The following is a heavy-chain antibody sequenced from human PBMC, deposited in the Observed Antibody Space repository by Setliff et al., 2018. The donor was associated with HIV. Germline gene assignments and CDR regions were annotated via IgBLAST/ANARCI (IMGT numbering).Heavy chain of an antibody. J-gene: IGHJ3*02. V-gene: IGHV1-69*05. CDR1: GYTFTSFY. CDR3: ARGHSHGYGYSGSYGPFDI. Sequence: SVKVSCKASGYTFTSFYLHWVRQAPGQGLEWMGGIIPMFGTLNFAQKFQGRVTITTDESTSTAYMELNSLRSEDTAVYYCARGHSHGYGYSGSYGPFDIWGQGTMVTVSS. D-gene: IGHD1-26*01. CDR2: IIPMFGTL.